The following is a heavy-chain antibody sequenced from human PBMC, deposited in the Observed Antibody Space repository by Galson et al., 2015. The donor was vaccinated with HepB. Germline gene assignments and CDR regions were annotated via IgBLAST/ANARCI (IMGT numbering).Heavy chain of an antibody. J-gene: IGHJ4*02. V-gene: IGHV3-48*02. CDR3: ARDTRYYYDSSGYYLQTFDY. CDR2: ISSSSSTI. D-gene: IGHD3-22*01. Sequence: SLRLSCAASGFTFSSYSMNWVRQAPGKGLEWVSYISSSSSTIYYADSVKGRFTISRDNAKNSLYLQMNSLRDEDTAVYYCARDTRYYYDSSGYYLQTFDYWGQGTLVTVSS. CDR1: GFTFSSYS.